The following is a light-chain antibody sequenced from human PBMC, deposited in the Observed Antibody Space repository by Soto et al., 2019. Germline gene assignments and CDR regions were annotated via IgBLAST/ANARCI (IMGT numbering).Light chain of an antibody. CDR2: DVT. Sequence: QSALTQPRSVSGSPGQSVTISCTGTSSDVGGHNYVSWYQQHPDKAPKLIIFDVTKRPSGVPDRFSASKSGSTASLTISGLQAEDESDYYCCSYAGSYTYVFGGGTKLTVL. CDR1: SSDVGGHNY. J-gene: IGLJ3*02. V-gene: IGLV2-11*01. CDR3: CSYAGSYTYV.